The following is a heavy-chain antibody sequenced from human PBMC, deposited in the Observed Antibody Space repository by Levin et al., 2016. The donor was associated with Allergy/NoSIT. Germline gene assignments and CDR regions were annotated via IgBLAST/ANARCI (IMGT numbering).Heavy chain of an antibody. CDR2: ISYDGSNK. J-gene: IGHJ4*02. Sequence: VRQAPGKGLEWVAVISYDGSNKYYADSVKGRFTISRDNSKNTLYLQMNSLRAEDTAVYYCARVVKYCSGGSCYSVGAFDYWGQGTLVTVSS. V-gene: IGHV3-30*04. D-gene: IGHD2-15*01. CDR3: ARVVKYCSGGSCYSVGAFDY.